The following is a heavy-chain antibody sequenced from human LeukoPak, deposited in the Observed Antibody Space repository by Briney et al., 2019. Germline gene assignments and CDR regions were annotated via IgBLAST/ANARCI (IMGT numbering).Heavy chain of an antibody. D-gene: IGHD6-13*01. CDR1: AINVTTNY. V-gene: IGHV3-66*02. CDR3: VSSTGQQFIPYDY. J-gene: IGHJ4*01. Sequence: HAGGSLRLSCAASAINVTTNYMTWIRQAPGKGLEWVSLIYGDNAAYYAESVRGRFIISRDSLKNTLFLQMNSLRAEDTAVYYCVSSTGQQFIPYDYWGRGAHVTVSS. CDR2: IYGDNAA.